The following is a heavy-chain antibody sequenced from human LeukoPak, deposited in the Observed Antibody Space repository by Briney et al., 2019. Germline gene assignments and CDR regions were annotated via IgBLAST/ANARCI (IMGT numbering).Heavy chain of an antibody. D-gene: IGHD3-10*01. V-gene: IGHV3-11*01. CDR1: GFTFSDYY. CDR2: ISSSGSTI. J-gene: IGHJ4*02. CDR3: ARARPVYYGGECGY. Sequence: GGSLRLSCAASGFTFSDYYMTWIRQAPGKGLEWVSHISSSGSTIYYADSVKVRSTISRDTAKNSLYLQMNSLRAEDTAVYYCARARPVYYGGECGYWGQGTLVTASS.